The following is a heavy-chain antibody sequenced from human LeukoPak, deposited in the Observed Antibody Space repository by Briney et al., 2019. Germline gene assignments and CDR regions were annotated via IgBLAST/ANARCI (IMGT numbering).Heavy chain of an antibody. V-gene: IGHV3-20*04. Sequence: GGSLRLSCAASGFTFDDYGMSWVRQAPGKGLEWVSGINWNGGSTGYADSVKGRFTISRDNAKNSLYLQMNSLRAEDTALYYCARGSRITMVRGVIIGNIYYLDYWGQGTLVTVSS. D-gene: IGHD3-10*01. J-gene: IGHJ4*02. CDR3: ARGSRITMVRGVIIGNIYYLDY. CDR1: GFTFDDYG. CDR2: INWNGGST.